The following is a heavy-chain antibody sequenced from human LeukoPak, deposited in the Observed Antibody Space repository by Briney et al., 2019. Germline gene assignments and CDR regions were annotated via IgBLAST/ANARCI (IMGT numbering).Heavy chain of an antibody. Sequence: PGRSLRLSCAASGFTFSRSWIHWVRQAPGKGLVWVSRINSDGSTTNYADSVKGRFTISRDNAKNTLYLQMNSLRAEDTAVYYCAHLGYDILTGYYNWGQGTLVFVSS. V-gene: IGHV3-74*01. CDR3: AHLGYDILTGYYN. CDR1: GFTFSRSW. CDR2: INSDGSTT. D-gene: IGHD3-9*01. J-gene: IGHJ4*02.